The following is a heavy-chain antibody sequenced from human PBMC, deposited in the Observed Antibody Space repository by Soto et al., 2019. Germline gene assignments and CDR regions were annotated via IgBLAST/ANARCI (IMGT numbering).Heavy chain of an antibody. CDR2: INHSGST. D-gene: IGHD5-12*01. Sequence: QVQLQQWGAGLLKPSETLSLTCAVYGGSFSGYYWSWIRQPPGKGLEWIGEINHSGSTNYNPSLNSRVTISVDTSKNQFSLKLSSVTAADTAVYYCARAMVATRYFDLWGRGTLVTVSS. V-gene: IGHV4-34*01. CDR1: GGSFSGYY. CDR3: ARAMVATRYFDL. J-gene: IGHJ2*01.